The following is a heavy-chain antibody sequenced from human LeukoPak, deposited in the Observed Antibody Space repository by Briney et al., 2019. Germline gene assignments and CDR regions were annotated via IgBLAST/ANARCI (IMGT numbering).Heavy chain of an antibody. CDR2: IYYSGST. J-gene: IGHJ3*02. V-gene: IGHV4-31*03. Sequence: SQTLSLTCTVSGGSISSGGYYWSWIRQHPGKGLEWIGYIYYSGSTYYNPSLKSRVTISVDTSKNQFSLKLSSVTAADTAVYYCARVLDLSKRGLDALDIWGQGTMVTVSS. D-gene: IGHD3-16*01. CDR3: ARVLDLSKRGLDALDI. CDR1: GGSISSGGYY.